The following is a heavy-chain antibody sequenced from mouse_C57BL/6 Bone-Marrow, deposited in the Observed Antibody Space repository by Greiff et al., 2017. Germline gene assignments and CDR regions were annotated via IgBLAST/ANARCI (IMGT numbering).Heavy chain of an antibody. Sequence: EVMLVESGGGLVKPGGSLKLSCAASGFTFSSYAMSWVRQTPEKRLEWVATISDGGSYTYYPDNVKGRFTISRDNAKNNLYLQMSHLKSEDTAMYYCARDRYYGSSSYFDYWGQGTTLTVSS. CDR3: ARDRYYGSSSYFDY. J-gene: IGHJ2*01. V-gene: IGHV5-4*01. CDR2: ISDGGSYT. D-gene: IGHD1-1*01. CDR1: GFTFSSYA.